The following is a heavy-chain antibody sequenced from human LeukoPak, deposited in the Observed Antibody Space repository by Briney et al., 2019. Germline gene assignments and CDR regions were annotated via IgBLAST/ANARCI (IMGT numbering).Heavy chain of an antibody. V-gene: IGHV1-46*01. D-gene: IGHD6-13*01. CDR2: INPSGGST. J-gene: IGHJ4*02. CDR1: GYTFTSYY. CDR3: ARDPARIAAAAPPKYYFDY. Sequence: GASVKVSCKASGYTFTSYYMHWVRQAPGQGLEWMGIINPSGGSTSYAQKFQGRVTMTRDTSTSTVYVELSSLRSEDTAVYYCARDPARIAAAAPPKYYFDYWGQGTLVTVSS.